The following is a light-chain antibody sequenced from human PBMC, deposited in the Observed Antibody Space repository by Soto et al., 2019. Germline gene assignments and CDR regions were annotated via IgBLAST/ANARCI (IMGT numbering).Light chain of an antibody. V-gene: IGKV3-11*01. CDR1: QSVSSY. CDR3: QQYVTTPRT. J-gene: IGKJ1*01. Sequence: EIVLTQSPATLSLSPGERATLSCRASQSVSSYLAWYQQKPGQAPRLLIYDASNRATGTPDRFIGSGSGTAFTLTISRLEPEDFAVYYCQQYVTTPRTFGQGTKVE. CDR2: DAS.